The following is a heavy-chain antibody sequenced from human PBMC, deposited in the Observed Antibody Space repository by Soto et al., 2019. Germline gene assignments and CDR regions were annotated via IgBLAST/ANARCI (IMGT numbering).Heavy chain of an antibody. V-gene: IGHV4-59*08. CDR1: GGSISSYY. D-gene: IGHD3-10*01. CDR3: ARHGLWGVTANWFDP. Sequence: SETLSLTCTVSGGSISSYYWSWIRQPPGKGLEWIGYIYYSGSTNYNPSLKSRVTISVDTSKNQFSLKLSSVTAADTAVYYCARHGLWGVTANWFDPWGQGTLVTVSS. CDR2: IYYSGST. J-gene: IGHJ5*02.